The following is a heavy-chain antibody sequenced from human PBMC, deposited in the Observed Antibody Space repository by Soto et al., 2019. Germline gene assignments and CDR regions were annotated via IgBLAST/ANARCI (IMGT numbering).Heavy chain of an antibody. J-gene: IGHJ6*03. D-gene: IGHD3-10*01. CDR2: INPSGGST. V-gene: IGHV1-46*03. Sequence: KGAPASVKVSCKASGYTFTSYYMHWVRQAPGQGLEWMGIINPSGGSTSYAEKFQGRVTMTRDTSTSTVYMELSSLRSEDTAVYYCASSADYYGSGSNPEDYYYYMDVWGKGPTVTVSS. CDR1: GYTFTSYY. CDR3: ASSADYYGSGSNPEDYYYYMDV.